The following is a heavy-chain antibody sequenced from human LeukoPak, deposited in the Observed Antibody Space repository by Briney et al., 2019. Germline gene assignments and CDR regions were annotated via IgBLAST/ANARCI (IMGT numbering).Heavy chain of an antibody. CDR2: ISSSGSTI. D-gene: IGHD6-13*01. CDR1: GFTFSDYY. Sequence: PGGSLRLSCAASGFTFSDYYMSWIGQAPGKGLEWVSYISSSGSTIYYADSVKGRFTISRDNAKNSVFLQMNSLRAEDTAVYYCAREPRCSSCSHEYWGQGILVTVSS. CDR3: AREPRCSSCSHEY. J-gene: IGHJ4*02. V-gene: IGHV3-11*04.